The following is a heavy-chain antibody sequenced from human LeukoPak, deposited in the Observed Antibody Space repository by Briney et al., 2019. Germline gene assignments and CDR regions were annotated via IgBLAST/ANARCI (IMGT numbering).Heavy chain of an antibody. CDR1: GYTFTNYY. Sequence: ASVKVSCKPSGYTFTNYYLHWVRQAPGQGLEWMGWIDPNTGRTNYARNFQGRVTMTRDTSVSTAYMDLRTLGSDDTAVYYCARTPVTVIRGVIEDGMDVWARGPRSPSP. CDR2: IDPNTGRT. D-gene: IGHD3-10*01. J-gene: IGHJ6*02. CDR3: ARTPVTVIRGVIEDGMDV. V-gene: IGHV1-2*02.